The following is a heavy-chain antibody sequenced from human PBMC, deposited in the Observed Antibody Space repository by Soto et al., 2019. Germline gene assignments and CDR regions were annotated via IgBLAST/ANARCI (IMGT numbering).Heavy chain of an antibody. Sequence: QVQLVQSGAEVRKPGASVKVSCKTSGYTFTNYYIHWVRQAPGEGLEWMGIISPSGGITDYAQKFQGRVTMTRDTSTSTVYMELRSLRSADTAVYYCARGETYYFDYWGRGTLVTVSS. J-gene: IGHJ4*02. CDR2: ISPSGGIT. D-gene: IGHD2-21*01. CDR1: GYTFTNYY. CDR3: ARGETYYFDY. V-gene: IGHV1-46*01.